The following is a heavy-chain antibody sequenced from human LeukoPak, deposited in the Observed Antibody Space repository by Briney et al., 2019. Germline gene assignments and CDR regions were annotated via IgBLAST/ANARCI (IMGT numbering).Heavy chain of an antibody. V-gene: IGHV3-33*06. J-gene: IGHJ4*02. Sequence: GRSLRLSCAASGFTFSSYGMHWVRQAPGKGLEWVAVIWYDGSNKYYADSVKGRFTISRDNSKNTLYLQMNSLRAEDTAVYYCAKTLRIAASWHWGQGTLVTVSS. CDR3: AKTLRIAASWH. D-gene: IGHD6-25*01. CDR2: IWYDGSNK. CDR1: GFTFSSYG.